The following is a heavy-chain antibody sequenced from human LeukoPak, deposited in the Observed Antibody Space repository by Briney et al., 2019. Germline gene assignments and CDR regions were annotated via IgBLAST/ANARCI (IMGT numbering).Heavy chain of an antibody. D-gene: IGHD3-10*01. J-gene: IGHJ4*02. CDR2: IHPSGSP. V-gene: IGHV4-34*01. Sequence: PSETLSLTCAIYDASFSGYYWSWIRQPPGKGLEWIGEIHPSGSPSYNPSLESRTIISVDASKNQFSLILNSVTAADTALYFCSRGGDASEAGKYWGQGALVTVSS. CDR1: DASFSGYY. CDR3: SRGGDASEAGKY.